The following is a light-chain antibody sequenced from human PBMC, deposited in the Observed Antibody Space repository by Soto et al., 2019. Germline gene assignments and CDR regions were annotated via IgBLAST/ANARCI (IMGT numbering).Light chain of an antibody. CDR3: KSYDSSLSGSRV. CDR1: SSNIGAGYD. J-gene: IGLJ2*01. V-gene: IGLV1-40*01. Sequence: QSVLTQPPSVSGAPGQRVTISCTGSSSNIGAGYDVHWYQQLPGTAPKLLIYGNSNRPSGVPDRFSGSKSGTSASLAITGLHAEDEADYYCKSYDSSLSGSRVFDGGTKLTVL. CDR2: GNS.